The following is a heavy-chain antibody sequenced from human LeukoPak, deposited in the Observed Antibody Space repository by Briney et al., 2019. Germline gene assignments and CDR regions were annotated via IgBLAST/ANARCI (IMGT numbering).Heavy chain of an antibody. D-gene: IGHD6-13*01. J-gene: IGHJ4*02. V-gene: IGHV4-38-2*02. Sequence: SETLSLTCNVSDYSISSVYYWGWIRQSPGKGLEWIGYIYYSGSTTYNPSLKSRVTMSVDTSKNQFSLKLNSVTAADTAVYFCARDHHGSSYWGQGTLVAVSS. CDR3: ARDHHGSSY. CDR1: DYSISSVYY. CDR2: IYYSGST.